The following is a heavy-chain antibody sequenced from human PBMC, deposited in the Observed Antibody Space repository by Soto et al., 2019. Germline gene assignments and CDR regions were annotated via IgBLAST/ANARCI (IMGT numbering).Heavy chain of an antibody. CDR3: AKVGIGMFSHKHHFEH. V-gene: IGHV3-23*01. J-gene: IGHJ4*02. D-gene: IGHD2-2*03. CDR1: GFTFSSFG. CDR2: ISGSGDSS. Sequence: EVQLLDSGGDLAQPGGSLRLSCTASGFTFSSFGMTWVRQAPGKGLEWVSAISGSGDSSYYADSVKGRFTISRDNPTNPLYLQMNSLRAEDTAVYYCAKVGIGMFSHKHHFEHWGQGTQVTVSS.